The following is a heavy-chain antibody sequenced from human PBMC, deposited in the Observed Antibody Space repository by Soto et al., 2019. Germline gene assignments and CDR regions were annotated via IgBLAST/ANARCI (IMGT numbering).Heavy chain of an antibody. J-gene: IGHJ6*02. V-gene: IGHV3-23*01. D-gene: IGHD5-18*01. CDR3: AGRAKVTPYYYGLDV. Sequence: EVRLLESGGGLVQPGGSLRLYCAGSGFTSSNYSMSWVRQAPGKGLEWVSTTSGSGHYIQYRDSVKGRFTISRDNSKNELYPQMNSPGGEDTDVYYFAGRAKVTPYYYGLDVWGQGTTVTVSS. CDR1: GFTSSNYS. CDR2: TSGSGHYI.